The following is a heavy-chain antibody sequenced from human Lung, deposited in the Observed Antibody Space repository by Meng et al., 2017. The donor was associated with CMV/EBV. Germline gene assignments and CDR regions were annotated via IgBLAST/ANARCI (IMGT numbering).Heavy chain of an antibody. CDR2: INHSGST. V-gene: IGHV4-34*01. Sequence: SETLSLTCAVYGGSFSGYYWSWIRQPPGKGLEWIGEINHSGSTNYNPSLKSRVTISVDTSKNQFSLKLSSVTAADTAVYYCARGRRGGFLEWLLSGNWFDPWXQGTLVXVSS. J-gene: IGHJ5*02. CDR3: ARGRRGGFLEWLLSGNWFDP. D-gene: IGHD3-3*01. CDR1: GGSFSGYY.